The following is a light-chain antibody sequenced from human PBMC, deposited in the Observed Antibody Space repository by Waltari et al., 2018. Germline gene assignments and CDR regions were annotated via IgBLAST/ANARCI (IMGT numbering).Light chain of an antibody. Sequence: QSALTQPRSVSGSPGQSVTISCTGTSRDVGGYHYVSWDHHHPGKAPKLMIYDVSKRPSGVPDRFSGSKSGNTASLTISGLQAEDEADYYCCSYAGSYTWVFGGGTKLTVL. V-gene: IGLV2-11*01. CDR3: CSYAGSYTWV. CDR2: DVS. CDR1: SRDVGGYHY. J-gene: IGLJ3*02.